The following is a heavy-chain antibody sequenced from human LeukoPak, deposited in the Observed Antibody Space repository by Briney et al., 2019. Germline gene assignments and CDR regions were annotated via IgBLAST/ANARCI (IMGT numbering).Heavy chain of an antibody. CDR2: INAGNGNT. D-gene: IGHD3-22*01. CDR3: ARSYYYDSSGYYDNEPLDY. CDR1: GYTFSSYA. Sequence: ASVKVSCKASGYTFSSYAIHWVRQAPGQRLEWMGWINAGNGNTKYSQKFQGRVTITRDTSASTAYMELSSLRSEDTAVYYCARSYYYDSSGYYDNEPLDYWGQGTLVTVSS. J-gene: IGHJ4*02. V-gene: IGHV1-3*01.